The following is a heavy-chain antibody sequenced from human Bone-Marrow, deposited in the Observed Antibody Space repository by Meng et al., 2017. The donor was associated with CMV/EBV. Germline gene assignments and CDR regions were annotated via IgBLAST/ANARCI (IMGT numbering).Heavy chain of an antibody. CDR3: ARDSYTSSWDEY. D-gene: IGHD6-13*01. Sequence: ASVKVSCKASGYTFTSYGISWVRQAPGQGLEWMGWISPYSGNTRYAQKLQGRVTMTTDTSTSTAYMELRSLRSDDTAVYYCARDSYTSSWDEYWGQGALVTVSS. CDR1: GYTFTSYG. V-gene: IGHV1-18*01. J-gene: IGHJ4*02. CDR2: ISPYSGNT.